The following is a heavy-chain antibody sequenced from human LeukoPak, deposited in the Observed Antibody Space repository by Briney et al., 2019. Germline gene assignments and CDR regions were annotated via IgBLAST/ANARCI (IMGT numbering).Heavy chain of an antibody. Sequence: GESQKISCKGSGYSFTSYWIGWVRQMPGKGLEWMGIIYPGDSDTRYSPSFQGQVTISADKSISTAYLQWSSLKASDTAMYYCARRRRYGGNRDAFDIWGQGTMVTVSS. CDR3: ARRRRYGGNRDAFDI. CDR2: IYPGDSDT. D-gene: IGHD4-23*01. V-gene: IGHV5-51*01. CDR1: GYSFTSYW. J-gene: IGHJ3*02.